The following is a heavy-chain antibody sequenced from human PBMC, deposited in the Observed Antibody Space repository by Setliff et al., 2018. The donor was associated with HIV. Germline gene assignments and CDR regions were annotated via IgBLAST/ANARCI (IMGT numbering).Heavy chain of an antibody. CDR2: IYYSGTT. V-gene: IGHV4-38-2*01. CDR1: GYSISSGYY. J-gene: IGHJ4*02. CDR3: ARGSHGTSWTDY. D-gene: IGHD6-13*01. Sequence: SETLSLTCDVSGYSISSGYYWGWIRQTPGKGLEWIGSIYYSGTTYYNPSLKSRVTMSVDTSTSRLSLKVHSVTAADTAMYYCARGSHGTSWTDYWGQGTLVTVSS.